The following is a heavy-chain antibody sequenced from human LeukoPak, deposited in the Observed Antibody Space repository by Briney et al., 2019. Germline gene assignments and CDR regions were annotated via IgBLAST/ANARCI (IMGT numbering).Heavy chain of an antibody. CDR3: ARDHRGSGSRNYYYYMDV. D-gene: IGHD3-10*01. J-gene: IGHJ6*03. Sequence: GGSLRLSCAASGFTFSSYWMHWVRQAPGKGLVWVSRINSDGSSTSYADSVKGRFTISRDNAKNTLYLQMNSLRAEDTAVYYCARDHRGSGSRNYYYYMDVWGKGTTVTVSS. V-gene: IGHV3-74*01. CDR1: GFTFSSYW. CDR2: INSDGSST.